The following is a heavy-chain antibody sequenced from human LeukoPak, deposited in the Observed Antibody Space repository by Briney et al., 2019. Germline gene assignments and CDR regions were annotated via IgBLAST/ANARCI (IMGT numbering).Heavy chain of an antibody. D-gene: IGHD3-10*01. CDR3: ARARTGTHLSTFDY. Sequence: PWASVKVSCKASGYTFTSYDINWVRQAPGQGLEWMGWISAYNGNTNYAQKLQGRVTMTTDTSTSTAYMELRSLRSDDTAVYYCARARTGTHLSTFDYWGQGTLVTVSS. V-gene: IGHV1-18*01. J-gene: IGHJ4*02. CDR2: ISAYNGNT. CDR1: GYTFTSYD.